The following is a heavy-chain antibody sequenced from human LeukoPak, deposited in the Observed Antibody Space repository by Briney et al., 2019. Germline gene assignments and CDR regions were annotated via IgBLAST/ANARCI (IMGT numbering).Heavy chain of an antibody. D-gene: IGHD3-9*01. Sequence: KPGGSLRLSCAASGFTFNKVWMSWVRQAPGKGLEWVGRIKSKADGGTTDYAAPVKGRFTISRDDSKDTLYLQMNSLKSEDTGVYYCTTYYNILTSYAMDVWGQGTTLTVSS. CDR1: GFTFNKVW. V-gene: IGHV3-15*01. CDR2: IKSKADGGTT. J-gene: IGHJ6*02. CDR3: TTYYNILTSYAMDV.